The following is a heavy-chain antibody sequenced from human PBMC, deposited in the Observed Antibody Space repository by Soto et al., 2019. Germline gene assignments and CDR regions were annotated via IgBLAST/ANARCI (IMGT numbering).Heavy chain of an antibody. J-gene: IGHJ4*02. Sequence: ASVKVSCKASGYTFTSYAMHWVRQAPGQRLEWMGWINAGNGNTKYSQKFQGRVTITRDTSASTAYMELSSLRSEDTAVYYCVRVPPRYYDILTGSSPVYFDYWGQGTLVTVSS. CDR3: VRVPPRYYDILTGSSPVYFDY. V-gene: IGHV1-3*01. CDR2: INAGNGNT. CDR1: GYTFTSYA. D-gene: IGHD3-9*01.